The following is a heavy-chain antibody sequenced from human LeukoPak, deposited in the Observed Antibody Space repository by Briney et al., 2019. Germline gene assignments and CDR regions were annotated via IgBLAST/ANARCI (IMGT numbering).Heavy chain of an antibody. V-gene: IGHV4-30-2*01. D-gene: IGHD2-2*01. CDR1: GGSTNTGGYF. CDR2: VFRTGRT. CDR3: ATEGQCGFTTCPGLQF. J-gene: IGHJ4*02. Sequence: SETLSLTCTASGGSTNTGGYFWSWIRQPPGKGLEWIGYVFRTGRTSYNPSLDSRVTISLDRSRNQFSLRLTSVTAADSAMYYCATEGQCGFTTCPGLQFWGQGILVSVSS.